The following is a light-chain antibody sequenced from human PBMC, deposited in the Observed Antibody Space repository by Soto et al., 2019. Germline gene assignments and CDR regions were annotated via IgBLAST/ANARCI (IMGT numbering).Light chain of an antibody. CDR3: CSYAGNPYV. CDR2: EGS. V-gene: IGLV2-23*01. CDR1: SSDVGSYNS. Sequence: QSALTQPASVSGSPGQSIAISCTGTSSDVGSYNSVSWYQQHRGKAPKLMIYEGSKRPSGVSDRFSGSKSGNTASLTISGLQAEDEADYYCCSYAGNPYVFGTGTKLTVL. J-gene: IGLJ1*01.